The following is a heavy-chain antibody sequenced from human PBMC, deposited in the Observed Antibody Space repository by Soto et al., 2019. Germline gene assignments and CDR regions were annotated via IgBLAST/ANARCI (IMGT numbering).Heavy chain of an antibody. V-gene: IGHV4-39*07. Sequence: SETLSLTCSVSGDSISNLDYFWAWIRQPPGQALEYIGYIYKSATTYYNPSFKSRLTISLDTSQKQVSLELTSVTAADTAVYYCARVVIRMAIQSIDSWGPGSLVTVSS. CDR2: IYKSATT. CDR3: ARVVIRMAIQSIDS. CDR1: GDSISNLDYF. D-gene: IGHD2-15*01. J-gene: IGHJ4*02.